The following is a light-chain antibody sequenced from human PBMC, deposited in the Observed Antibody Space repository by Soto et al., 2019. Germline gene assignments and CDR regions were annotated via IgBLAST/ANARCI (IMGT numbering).Light chain of an antibody. CDR3: QQRGNWPLT. V-gene: IGKV3-11*01. CDR2: DAS. Sequence: EVVLTQSPATLSLSPGGRATLSCRASQSVSSNLAWYQQRPGQTPRLLIYDASNRAAGIPARFNGSGSGTDFTLTISTLEPEDFAVYYCQQRGNWPLTFGGGTKVEIK. J-gene: IGKJ4*01. CDR1: QSVSSN.